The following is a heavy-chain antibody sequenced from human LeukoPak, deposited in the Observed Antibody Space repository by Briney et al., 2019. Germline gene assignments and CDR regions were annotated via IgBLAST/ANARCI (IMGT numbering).Heavy chain of an antibody. Sequence: GGSLRLSCVASGFTYSHYGMNWVRQAPGKGLEWVSGITSDSRGIYYADSVKGRFTIYRDNSKMTLYLQMNSLRAEDTAVYYCARDESRLDRRDFGYWGQGTLVTVSS. CDR1: GFTYSHYG. CDR2: ITSDSRGI. D-gene: IGHD6-19*01. V-gene: IGHV3-21*01. CDR3: ARDESRLDRRDFGY. J-gene: IGHJ4*02.